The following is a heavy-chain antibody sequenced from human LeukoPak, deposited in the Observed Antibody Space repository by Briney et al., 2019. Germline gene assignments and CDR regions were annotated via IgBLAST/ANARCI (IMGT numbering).Heavy chain of an antibody. Sequence: GASVKVSCKASGYIFTDYAIHWLRQAPGQRPEWMGWMNAGNGNTKYSQKFQGRITLIRDTSAATAYMELSSLRHDDLAVCYCARDGYYDSSGYTPYFDYWGQGTLVTVSS. J-gene: IGHJ4*02. CDR2: MNAGNGNT. D-gene: IGHD3-22*01. CDR3: ARDGYYDSSGYTPYFDY. V-gene: IGHV1-3*01. CDR1: GYIFTDYA.